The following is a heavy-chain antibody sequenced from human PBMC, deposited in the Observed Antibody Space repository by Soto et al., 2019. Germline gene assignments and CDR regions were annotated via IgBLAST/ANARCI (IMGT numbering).Heavy chain of an antibody. V-gene: IGHV4-39*01. CDR2: IYYSGST. Sequence: PSETLSLTCTVSGGSISSSSYYWGWIRQPPGKGLEWIGSIYYSGSTYYNPSLKSRVTISVDTSKNQFSLKLSSVTAADTAVYYCARGRHGSGPGWKNWFDPWGQGTLVTVSS. J-gene: IGHJ5*02. D-gene: IGHD3-10*01. CDR3: ARGRHGSGPGWKNWFDP. CDR1: GGSISSSSYY.